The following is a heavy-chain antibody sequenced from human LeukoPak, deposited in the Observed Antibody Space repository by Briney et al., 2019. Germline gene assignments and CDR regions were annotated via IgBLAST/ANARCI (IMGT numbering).Heavy chain of an antibody. CDR2: IYYSGST. V-gene: IGHV4-59*12. CDR1: GDSISDYY. D-gene: IGHD5-18*01. CDR3: ARVDTVMAYYFDL. Sequence: SETLSLTCTVSGDSISDYYWYWIRQPPGRGLEWIGYIYYSGSTNYNPSLKSRVTISIDTSRSQFSLKLISVTAADTGVYYCARVDTVMAYYFDLWGQGTLVTVSS. J-gene: IGHJ4*02.